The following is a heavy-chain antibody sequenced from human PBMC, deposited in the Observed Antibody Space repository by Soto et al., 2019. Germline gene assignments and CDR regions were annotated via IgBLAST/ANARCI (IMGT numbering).Heavy chain of an antibody. Sequence: TLSLTCSVSVAALNSGNYYWSWLLQVPGKGLEWIGHIYVTGAVDYNPSLRDRITISQDTSERQFSLNLRLVTAADTAVYYCARLRIATNNYKWFDPWGQGTLVTVPS. CDR1: VAALNSGNYY. CDR2: IYVTGAV. V-gene: IGHV4-31*03. CDR3: ARLRIATNNYKWFDP. D-gene: IGHD2-21*01. J-gene: IGHJ5*02.